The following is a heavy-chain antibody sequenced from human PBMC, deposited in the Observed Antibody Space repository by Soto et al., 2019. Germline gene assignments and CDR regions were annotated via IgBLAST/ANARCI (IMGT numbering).Heavy chain of an antibody. CDR1: GFSLTTGGVG. D-gene: IGHD2-2*01. J-gene: IGHJ4*02. CDR3: AHKHAATWLLDY. Sequence: SGPTLVNPTQTLTLTCTFSGFSLTTGGVGVGWIRQPPGKAPEWLALIYGDDDKRFKPSLKNRLSITRDNSRNEVVLKMTNMDPVDTATFFCAHKHAATWLLDYWGQGILVTVSS. V-gene: IGHV2-5*02. CDR2: IYGDDDK.